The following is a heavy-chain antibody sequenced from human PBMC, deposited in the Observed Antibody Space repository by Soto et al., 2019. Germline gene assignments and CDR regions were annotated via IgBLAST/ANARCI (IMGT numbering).Heavy chain of an antibody. CDR3: AREKAVAGTTFDY. Sequence: EVQLVESGGGSVQPGGSLRLSCAASGFSLSSYWMHWVRQVPGKGLVWVSRIQSDGSSTNYADSVKGRFTISKDNAKNTLYLKMDSLRVEDTAVYYCAREKAVAGTTFDYWGQGTLVTVSS. CDR2: IQSDGSST. CDR1: GFSLSSYW. V-gene: IGHV3-74*01. D-gene: IGHD6-19*01. J-gene: IGHJ4*02.